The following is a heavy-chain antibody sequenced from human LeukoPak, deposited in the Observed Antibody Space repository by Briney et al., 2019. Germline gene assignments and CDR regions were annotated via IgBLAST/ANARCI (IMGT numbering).Heavy chain of an antibody. CDR1: GLTHRRYD. J-gene: IGHJ6*03. CDR3: VRRGSNYPYYMDV. V-gene: IGHV3-23*01. Sequence: PGGSLRLFCAVSGLTHRRYDMSWVRQAPGKGLEWVSVISASGRNTYYSESAKGQFTISRDNSKNTLYLQMSSLRAEDTAVYYCVRRGSNYPYYMDVWGKGSTATVSS. CDR2: ISASGRNT.